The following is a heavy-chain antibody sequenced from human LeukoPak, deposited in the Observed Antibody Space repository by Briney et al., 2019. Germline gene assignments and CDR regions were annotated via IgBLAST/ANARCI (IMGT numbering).Heavy chain of an antibody. D-gene: IGHD3-10*01. J-gene: IGHJ4*02. CDR2: IIPIFGTA. CDR3: ARDAGIKAGYFDY. V-gene: IGHV1-69*13. CDR1: GGTFSSYA. Sequence: SVKVSCKASGGTFSSYAISWVRQAPGQGLEWMGGIIPIFGTANYAQKFQGRVTITADESTSTAYMELSSLRSEDTAVYYCARDAGIKAGYFDYWGQGTLVTVSS.